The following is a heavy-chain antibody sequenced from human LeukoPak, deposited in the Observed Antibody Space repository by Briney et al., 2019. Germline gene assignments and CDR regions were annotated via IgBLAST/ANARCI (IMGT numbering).Heavy chain of an antibody. CDR3: AREYGSGSYYTGGAFDI. V-gene: IGHV3-11*06. J-gene: IGHJ3*02. D-gene: IGHD3-10*01. CDR1: GFTFSDYN. Sequence: GGSLRLSCAASGFTFSDYNMSWIRQAPGKGLEWVSYISSSSSYTNYADSVKGRFTISRDNAKNSLYLQMNSLRAEDTAVYYCAREYGSGSYYTGGAFDIWGQGTMVTVSS. CDR2: ISSSSSYT.